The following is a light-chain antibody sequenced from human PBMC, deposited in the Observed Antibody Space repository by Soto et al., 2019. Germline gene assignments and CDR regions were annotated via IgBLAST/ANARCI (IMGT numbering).Light chain of an antibody. CDR2: GAS. CDR1: QSVKNDY. CDR3: QQYGASPLT. V-gene: IGKV3-20*01. J-gene: IGKJ4*01. Sequence: ETVLTQSPGTLSLSPGERATLSCRASQSVKNDYLAWYQQRPGLAPRLLIFGASGRATGIPDRFSGSGSGTDFTLTISRLEPEDFAIYYCQQYGASPLTFGGATKVEIK.